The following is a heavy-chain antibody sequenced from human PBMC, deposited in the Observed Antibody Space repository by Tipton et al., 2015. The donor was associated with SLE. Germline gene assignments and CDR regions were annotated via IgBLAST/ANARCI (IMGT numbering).Heavy chain of an antibody. CDR1: GGSISSGSYY. D-gene: IGHD1-7*01. CDR3: ARPLELLAAFDI. CDR2: IYTSGSI. Sequence: TLSLTCTVSGGSISSGSYYWCWIRQPAGKGLEWIGRIYTSGSINYNPSLKSRVTISVDTSKNQFSLKLSSVPAADTAVYYCARPLELLAAFDIWGQGTMVTVSS. J-gene: IGHJ3*02. V-gene: IGHV4-61*02.